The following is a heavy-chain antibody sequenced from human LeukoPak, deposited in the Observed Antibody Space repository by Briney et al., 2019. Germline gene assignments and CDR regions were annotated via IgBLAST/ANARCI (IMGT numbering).Heavy chain of an antibody. D-gene: IGHD6-25*01. V-gene: IGHV4-39*07. J-gene: IGHJ4*02. CDR1: GGSISSSSYY. CDR2: IYYSGST. Sequence: SETLSLTCTVSGGSISSSSYYWGWIRQPPGKGLEWIGSIYYSGSTNYNPSLKSRVTISVDKSKNQFSLKVSSVTAADTAVYYCARGGTGYIDYWGQGTLVTVSS. CDR3: ARGGTGYIDY.